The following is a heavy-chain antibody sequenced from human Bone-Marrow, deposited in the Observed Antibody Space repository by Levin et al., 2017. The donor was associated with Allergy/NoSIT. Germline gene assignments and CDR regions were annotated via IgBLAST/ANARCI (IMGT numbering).Heavy chain of an antibody. Sequence: PSETLSLTCTVSGGSISDPFNYWAWIRQPPGKGREWLGALYYSGNPYNPRPLKSELPISVETSRNKFSRSLRSVTAADRAVYYCAPNSTSSGWFAPWGQGILVAVSS. CDR2: LYYSGNP. J-gene: IGHJ5*02. CDR3: APNSTSSGWFAP. V-gene: IGHV4-39*01. D-gene: IGHD6-6*01. CDR1: GGSISDPFNY.